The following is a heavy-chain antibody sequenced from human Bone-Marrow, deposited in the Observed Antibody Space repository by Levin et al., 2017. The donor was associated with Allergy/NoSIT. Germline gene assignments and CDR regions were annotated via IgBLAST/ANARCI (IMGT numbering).Heavy chain of an antibody. J-gene: IGHJ4*02. CDR1: GYSFPNYW. CDR3: VRQLWGRTWRNAVTTFGLGF. D-gene: IGHD3-10*02. Sequence: PGGSLRLSCEGSGYSFPNYWIGWVRQMPGKGLEWMGIIFPGDSDTRYSPSFQSQVTISADKSINTAYLQWNSLRASDTAIYYCVRQLWGRTWRNAVTTFGLGFWGQGTLVTVSS. CDR2: IFPGDSDT. V-gene: IGHV5-51*01.